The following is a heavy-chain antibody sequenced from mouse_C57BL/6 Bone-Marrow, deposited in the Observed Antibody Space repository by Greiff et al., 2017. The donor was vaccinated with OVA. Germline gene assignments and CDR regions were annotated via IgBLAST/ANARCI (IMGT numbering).Heavy chain of an antibody. V-gene: IGHV1-72*01. J-gene: IGHJ4*01. Sequence: QVQLQQPGAELVKPGASVKLSCKASGYTFTSYWMHWVKQRPGRGLEWIGRIDPNSGGTKYNEKFKSKATLTVDKPSSTAYMQLSSLTSEDSAVYYCAVPSYDYYVRYYAKDYWGQGTSVTVSS. CDR1: GYTFTSYW. CDR2: IDPNSGGT. CDR3: AVPSYDYYVRYYAKDY. D-gene: IGHD1-1*01.